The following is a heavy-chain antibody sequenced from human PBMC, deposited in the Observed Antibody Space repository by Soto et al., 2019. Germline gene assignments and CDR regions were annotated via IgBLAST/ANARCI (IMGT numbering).Heavy chain of an antibody. Sequence: GSLRLSCAASGFTFSGSAMHWVRQASGKGLEWVGRIRSKANNYATAYAASLKGRFTISRDDSKNTAYLQMNSLRTEDTAVYYCNRIADSVAATDQFDFWGQGILVTVSS. CDR1: GFTFSGSA. V-gene: IGHV3-73*01. CDR2: IRSKANNYAT. CDR3: NRIADSVAATDQFDF. D-gene: IGHD2-15*01. J-gene: IGHJ4*02.